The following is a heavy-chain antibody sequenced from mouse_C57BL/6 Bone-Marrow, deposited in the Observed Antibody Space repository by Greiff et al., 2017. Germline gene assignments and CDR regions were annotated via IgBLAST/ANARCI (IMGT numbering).Heavy chain of an antibody. Sequence: QVQLQQPGAELVKPGASVKVSCKASGYTFTSYWMHWVKQRPGQGLEWIGRIHPSDSDTNYNQKFKGKATLTVDKSSSTAYMQLSSLTSEDSAVYYCAISRVRRTWFAYWGQGTLVTVSA. CDR3: AISRVRRTWFAY. CDR2: IHPSDSDT. D-gene: IGHD3-2*02. CDR1: GYTFTSYW. J-gene: IGHJ3*01. V-gene: IGHV1-74*01.